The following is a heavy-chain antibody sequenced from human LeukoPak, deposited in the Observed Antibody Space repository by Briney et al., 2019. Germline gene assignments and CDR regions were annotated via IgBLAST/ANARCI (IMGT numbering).Heavy chain of an antibody. CDR1: GYSISSGYY. CDR3: ARVHYYDYVWGSYRYMGGSFDY. J-gene: IGHJ4*02. CDR2: IYHSGST. D-gene: IGHD3-16*02. V-gene: IGHV4-38-2*01. Sequence: PSGTLSLTCAVSGYSISSGYYWGWIRQPPGKGLEWIGSIYHSGSTYYNPSLKSRVTISVDTSKNQFSLKLSSVTAADTAVYYWARVHYYDYVWGSYRYMGGSFDYWGQGTLVTVSS.